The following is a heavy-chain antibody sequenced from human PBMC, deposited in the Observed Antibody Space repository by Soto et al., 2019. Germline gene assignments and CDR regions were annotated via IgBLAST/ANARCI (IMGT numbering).Heavy chain of an antibody. V-gene: IGHV5-10-1*01. CDR3: ARPGYSGYDVAY. D-gene: IGHD5-12*01. CDR1: GYNFAGYW. CDR2: IDPSDSYI. Sequence: PGESLKISCKGSGYNFAGYWIAWVRQMPGKGLELMGKIDPSDSYIEYSPSFQGHVTISADRSISAAYLQWSNLKASDSAVYYCARPGYSGYDVAYWGQGTLVTVSS. J-gene: IGHJ4*02.